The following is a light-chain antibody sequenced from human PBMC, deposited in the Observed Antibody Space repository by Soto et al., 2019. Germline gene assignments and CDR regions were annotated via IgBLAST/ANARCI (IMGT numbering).Light chain of an antibody. V-gene: IGKV3-15*01. CDR1: QSVSSN. CDR2: GAS. Sequence: THSPCTRSLSPVERATLSCRASQSVSSNVAWYQQIPGQTPRLLIYGASTRATGIPVRFSGSGYGKEFTLTISSLHPEDVTPYYCQQVDSYPRPFGQGTKVAIK. CDR3: QQVDSYPRP. J-gene: IGKJ1*01.